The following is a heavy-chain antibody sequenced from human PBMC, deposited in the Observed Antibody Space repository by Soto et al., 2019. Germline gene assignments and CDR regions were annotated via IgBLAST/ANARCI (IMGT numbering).Heavy chain of an antibody. V-gene: IGHV3-23*01. D-gene: IGHD4-4*01. CDR2: ISGSGVST. CDR3: ARSRVIEYFHYYGIDV. CDR1: GFTFRSNA. Sequence: GGFLRLSCAASGFTFRSNAMSWVRQAPGKGLEWVSAISGSGVSTYYADSVKGRFTISRDNSKNTLYLQMNSVIPEDTAVYYCARSRVIEYFHYYGIDVWGQGTTVTVSS. J-gene: IGHJ6*02.